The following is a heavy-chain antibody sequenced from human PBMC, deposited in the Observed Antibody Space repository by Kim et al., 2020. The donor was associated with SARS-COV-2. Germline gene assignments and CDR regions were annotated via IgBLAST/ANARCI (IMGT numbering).Heavy chain of an antibody. CDR1: GFTVSSNY. CDR2: IYSGGST. D-gene: IGHD5-18*01. Sequence: GGSLRLSCAASGFTVSSNYMSWVRQAPGKGLEWVSVIYSGGSTYYADSVKGRFTISRDNSKNTLYLQMNSLRAEDTAVYYCARSVGLWSQMAILFRGMDVWGQGTTVTVSS. J-gene: IGHJ6*02. CDR3: ARSVGLWSQMAILFRGMDV. V-gene: IGHV3-53*01.